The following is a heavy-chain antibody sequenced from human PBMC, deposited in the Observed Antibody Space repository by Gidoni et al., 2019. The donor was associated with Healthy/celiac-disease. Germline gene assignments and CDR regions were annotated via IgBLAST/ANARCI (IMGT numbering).Heavy chain of an antibody. V-gene: IGHV3-21*01. CDR3: ARDDQHITIFGVVIH. CDR2: ISSSSSYI. D-gene: IGHD3-3*01. J-gene: IGHJ4*02. CDR1: GFTFSSYS. Sequence: EVQLVESGGGLVKPGGSLRLSCAASGFTFSSYSMNWVRQAPGKGLEWVSSISSSSSYIYYADSVKGRFTISRDNAKNSLYLQMNSLRAEDTAVYYCARDDQHITIFGVVIHWGQGTLVTVSS.